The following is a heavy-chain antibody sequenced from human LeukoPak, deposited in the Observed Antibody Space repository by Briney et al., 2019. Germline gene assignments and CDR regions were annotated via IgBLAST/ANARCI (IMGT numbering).Heavy chain of an antibody. CDR3: ARSISHYYDSSGYSD. J-gene: IGHJ4*02. D-gene: IGHD3-22*01. Sequence: PGGSLRLSCAASGFTFSSYAMHWVRQAPGKGLEYVSAISSNGGSTYYANSVKGRFTISRDNSKNTLYLQMGSLRAEDMAVYYCARSISHYYDSSGYSDWGQGTLVTVSS. CDR2: ISSNGGST. CDR1: GFTFSSYA. V-gene: IGHV3-64*01.